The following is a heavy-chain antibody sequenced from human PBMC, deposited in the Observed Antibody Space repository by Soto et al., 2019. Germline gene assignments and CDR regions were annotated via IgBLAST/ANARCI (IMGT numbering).Heavy chain of an antibody. CDR1: GGTFSGYA. V-gene: IGHV1-69*13. CDR2: IIPLFGST. D-gene: IGHD6-13*01. CDR3: ARDYGDSSSWTGPLYYYYMDA. J-gene: IGHJ6*03. Sequence: GASVKVSCKASGGTFSGYAVSWVRQAPGQGLEWMGGIIPLFGSTSYAQKFQGRVTITADESTSTAYIELSSLRSEGTAVYYCARDYGDSSSWTGPLYYYYMDAWGKGTTVNVS.